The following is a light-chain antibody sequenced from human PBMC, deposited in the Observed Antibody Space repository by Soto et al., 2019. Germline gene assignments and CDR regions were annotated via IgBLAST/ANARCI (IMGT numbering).Light chain of an antibody. V-gene: IGKV1-27*01. Sequence: DIQMTQSPSSLSASVGDRVTITCRASQGISNYLAWYQQKPGKVPKLLIYAASTLQSGVPSRFSGSGSGTDFTLTISSLQPEDVATYYCQKYNSAPPWTFVQGTKVEIK. J-gene: IGKJ1*01. CDR2: AAS. CDR3: QKYNSAPPWT. CDR1: QGISNY.